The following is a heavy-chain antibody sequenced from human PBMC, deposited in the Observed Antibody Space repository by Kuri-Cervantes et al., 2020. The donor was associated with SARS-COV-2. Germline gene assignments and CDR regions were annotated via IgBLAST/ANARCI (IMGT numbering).Heavy chain of an antibody. V-gene: IGHV3-15*01. J-gene: IGHJ4*02. Sequence: GGSLRLSCAASGFTFSNAWMSWVRQAPGKGLEWVGCIKGKTDGGTTDYAAPVKGRFTISRDDSKNTLYLQMNSLKTEDTAVYYCTTAGLVGNMYYFDYWGQGTLVTVSS. CDR1: GFTFSNAW. CDR3: TTAGLVGNMYYFDY. D-gene: IGHD2-15*01. CDR2: IKGKTDGGTT.